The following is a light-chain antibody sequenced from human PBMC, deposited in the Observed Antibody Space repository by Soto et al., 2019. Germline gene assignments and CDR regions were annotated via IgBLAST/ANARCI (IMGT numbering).Light chain of an antibody. V-gene: IGKV3-11*01. J-gene: IGKJ4*01. CDR1: QSVSSY. CDR3: QQRGNWPLT. Sequence: EIVLTQSPATLSLSPGERATLSCRASQSVSSYLAWYQRKPGQAPRLLIYDASNRATGIPARFSGSGSGTDFTLTISGLEPEDFAVYYCQQRGNWPLTFGGGTKVDIK. CDR2: DAS.